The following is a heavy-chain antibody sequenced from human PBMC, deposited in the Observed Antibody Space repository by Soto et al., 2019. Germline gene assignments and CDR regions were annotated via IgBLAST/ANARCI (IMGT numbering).Heavy chain of an antibody. J-gene: IGHJ6*02. V-gene: IGHV4-31*03. CDR2: IYYSGST. CDR1: GGSISSGGYY. D-gene: IGHD6-19*01. CDR3: ARDRSGFYSSGWPYYYGMDV. Sequence: PSETLSLTCTVSGGSISSGGYYWSWIRQHPGKGLEWIGYIYYSGSTYYNPSLKSRVIISVDTSKNQFSLKLSSVTAADTAVYYCARDRSGFYSSGWPYYYGMDVWGQGTTVTVSS.